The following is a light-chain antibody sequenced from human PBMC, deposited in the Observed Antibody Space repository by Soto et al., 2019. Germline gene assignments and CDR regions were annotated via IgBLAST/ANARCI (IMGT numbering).Light chain of an antibody. CDR1: SSDVGGYNY. Sequence: QSALTQPPSASGSPGQSVTISCTGTSSDVGGYNYVSWYQQYPGRAPKLMIYEVTKRPSGVPDRLSGSKSGNTASLTVSGLQAEDEADYYCSSSAASNNFYFVFGGGTQLTVL. V-gene: IGLV2-8*01. CDR2: EVT. J-gene: IGLJ3*02. CDR3: SSSAASNNFYFV.